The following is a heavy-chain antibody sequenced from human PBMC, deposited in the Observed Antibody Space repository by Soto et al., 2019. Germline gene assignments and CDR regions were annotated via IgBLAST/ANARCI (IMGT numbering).Heavy chain of an antibody. CDR3: ARDLALAGNY. Sequence: CPASGFTFSSYAMNWVRQTQEKWLEWVSSISSTSSYTLYSDSVKSRFTISRDNANNSLFLQMNSLRAEDTATYYCARDLALAGNYWGQGVLVTVSS. CDR2: ISSTSSYT. D-gene: IGHD6-19*01. CDR1: GFTFSSYA. J-gene: IGHJ4*02. V-gene: IGHV3-21*01.